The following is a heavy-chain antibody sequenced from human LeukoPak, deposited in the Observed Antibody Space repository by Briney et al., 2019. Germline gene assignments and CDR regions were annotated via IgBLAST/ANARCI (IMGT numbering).Heavy chain of an antibody. V-gene: IGHV3-30*18. CDR1: GFTFSSYG. Sequence: PRGSLRLSCAASGFTFSSYGMHWVRQAPGKGLEWVAVISYDGSNKYYADSVKGRFTISRDNSKNTLYLQMNSLRAEDTAVYYCAKAYSSGWYPWPMEYSGSYPPLNWFDPWGQGTLVTVSS. J-gene: IGHJ5*02. CDR2: ISYDGSNK. D-gene: IGHD6-19*01. CDR3: AKAYSSGWYPWPMEYSGSYPPLNWFDP.